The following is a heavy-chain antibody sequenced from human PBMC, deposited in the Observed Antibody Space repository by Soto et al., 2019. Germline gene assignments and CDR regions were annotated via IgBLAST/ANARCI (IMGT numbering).Heavy chain of an antibody. V-gene: IGHV3-23*01. CDR1: GFTFSSYA. Sequence: GGSLRLSCAASGFTFSSYAMSRVRQAPGKGLEWVSAISGSGGSTYYADSVKGRFTISRDNSKNTLYLQMNSLRAEDTAVYYCANDLHGGIAVPGTWSYWGQGTLVTVSS. J-gene: IGHJ4*02. CDR2: ISGSGGST. CDR3: ANDLHGGIAVPGTWSY. D-gene: IGHD6-19*01.